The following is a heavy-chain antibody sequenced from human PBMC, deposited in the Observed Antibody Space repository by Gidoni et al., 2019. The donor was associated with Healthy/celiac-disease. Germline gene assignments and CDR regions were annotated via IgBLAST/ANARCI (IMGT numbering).Heavy chain of an antibody. V-gene: IGHV3-30-3*01. D-gene: IGHD3-16*01. CDR2: ISYDGSNK. CDR3: ASAWGVLMGPFDI. J-gene: IGHJ3*02. CDR1: GFTFSSYA. Sequence: QVQLVESGGGVVQPGRSLRLSCAASGFTFSSYAMHWVRQAPGKGLEWVAVISYDGSNKYYADSVKGRFTISRDNSKNTLYLQMNSLRAEDTAVYYCASAWGVLMGPFDIWGQGTMVTVSS.